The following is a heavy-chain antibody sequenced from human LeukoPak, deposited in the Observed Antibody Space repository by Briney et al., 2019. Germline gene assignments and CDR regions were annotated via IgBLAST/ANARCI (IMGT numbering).Heavy chain of an antibody. J-gene: IGHJ4*02. V-gene: IGHV1-8*01. CDR1: GYTFTSYD. Sequence: ASVKVSCKASGYTFTSYDINWVRQATGQGLEWMGWMNPNSGNTGYAQKFQGRVTMTRNTSISTAYMELSSLRSEDTAVYYCARGHYYDSSDYYGQFDYWGQGTLVTVSS. CDR3: ARGHYYDSSDYYGQFDY. CDR2: MNPNSGNT. D-gene: IGHD3-22*01.